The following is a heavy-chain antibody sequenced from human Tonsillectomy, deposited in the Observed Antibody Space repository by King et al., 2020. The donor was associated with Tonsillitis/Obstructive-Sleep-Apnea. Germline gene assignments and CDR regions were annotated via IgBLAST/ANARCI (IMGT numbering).Heavy chain of an antibody. D-gene: IGHD3-16*01. J-gene: IGHJ4*02. Sequence: VQLVESGGGLVQPGGSLRLSCAASGFTVSGNYMSWVRQAPGKGLEWVSVIYSGGSTHYADSVKGRFTISRDNSKNTLLLQMDSRRAEDTAVYYCARTWGGYLDYWGQGTLVTVSS. CDR3: ARTWGGYLDY. CDR2: IYSGGST. CDR1: GFTVSGNY. V-gene: IGHV3-66*01.